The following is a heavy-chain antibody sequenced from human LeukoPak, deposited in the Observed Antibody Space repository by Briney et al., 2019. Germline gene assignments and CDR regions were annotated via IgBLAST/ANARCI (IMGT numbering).Heavy chain of an antibody. D-gene: IGHD6-13*01. CDR3: SHISAAAGISSQHFDY. V-gene: IGHV2-5*02. CDR2: IYWDDGK. Sequence: SGPTLVNPTQTLTLTCTFSGFSLSTSGVCVGWIRQPPGNALDWLALIYWDDGKRYSPSLKNRLTITKATSKNQVVLTMTNMDPVDTATYFCSHISAAAGISSQHFDYWGQGTLVTVSS. CDR1: GFSLSTSGVC. J-gene: IGHJ4*02.